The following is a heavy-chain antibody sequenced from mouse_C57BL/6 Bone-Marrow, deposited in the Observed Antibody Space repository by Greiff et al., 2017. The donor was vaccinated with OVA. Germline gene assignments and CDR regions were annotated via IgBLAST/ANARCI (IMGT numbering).Heavy chain of an antibody. CDR3: ARAYYYGSSYLYAMDY. D-gene: IGHD1-1*01. J-gene: IGHJ4*01. Sequence: EVKLMESGPGLVKPSQSLSLTCSVTGYSITSGYYWNWIRQFPGNKLEWMGYISYDGSNNYNPSLKNRISITRDTSKNQFLLKLNSVTTEDTATYYCARAYYYGSSYLYAMDYWGQGTSVTVSS. V-gene: IGHV3-6*01. CDR2: ISYDGSN. CDR1: GYSITSGYY.